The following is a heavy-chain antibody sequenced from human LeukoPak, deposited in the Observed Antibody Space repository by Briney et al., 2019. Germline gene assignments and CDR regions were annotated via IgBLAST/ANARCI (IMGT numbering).Heavy chain of an antibody. V-gene: IGHV3-21*01. CDR2: ISSSSSYI. D-gene: IGHD1-26*01. Sequence: PGGSLRLSCAASGFTFSSYSMNWVRQAPGKGLEWVSSISSSSSYIYYADSVKGRFTISRDNAKNSLYLQMNSLRAEDTAVYYCARGLIPAVELYYYMDVWGKGTTVTVSS. J-gene: IGHJ6*03. CDR1: GFTFSSYS. CDR3: ARGLIPAVELYYYMDV.